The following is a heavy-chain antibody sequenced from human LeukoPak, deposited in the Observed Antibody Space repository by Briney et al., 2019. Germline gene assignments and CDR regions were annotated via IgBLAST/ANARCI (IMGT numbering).Heavy chain of an antibody. J-gene: IGHJ6*02. Sequence: SETLSLTCAVSGGSISSYYWSWIRQPAGKGLEWIGRIYTSGSTNYNPSLKSRVTMSVDTSKNQFSLKLSSVTAADTAVYYCAREGSGEDYYYYGMDVGGQGTTVTVSS. CDR1: GGSISSYY. CDR2: IYTSGST. CDR3: AREGSGEDYYYYGMDV. D-gene: IGHD6-25*01. V-gene: IGHV4-4*07.